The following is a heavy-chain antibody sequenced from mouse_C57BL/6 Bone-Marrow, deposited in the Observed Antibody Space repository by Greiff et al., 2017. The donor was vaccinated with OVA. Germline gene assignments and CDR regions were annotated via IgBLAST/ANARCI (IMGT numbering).Heavy chain of an antibody. CDR1: GYTFTSYW. J-gene: IGHJ4*01. D-gene: IGHD1-1*01. Sequence: QVQLQQPGAELVKPGASVKMSCKASGYTFTSYWITWVKQRPGQGLEWIGDIYPGSGSTNYNEKFKSKATLTVDTSSSTAYMQLSSLTSEDSAVYYCARGGTDGSSTYYYAMDYWGQGTSVTVSS. CDR2: IYPGSGST. CDR3: ARGGTDGSSTYYYAMDY. V-gene: IGHV1-55*01.